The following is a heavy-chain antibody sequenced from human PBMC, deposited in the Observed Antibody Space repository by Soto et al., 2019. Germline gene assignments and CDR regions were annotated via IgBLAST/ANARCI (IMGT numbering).Heavy chain of an antibody. CDR3: VSQRTTVPTQAYFDY. J-gene: IGHJ4*02. CDR1: GGSVTNSSYY. CDR2: VYYRGRS. V-gene: IGHV4-39*01. Sequence: PSETLSLTCTVSGGSVTNSSYYWGCIRQSPGKGLEWIGSVYYRGRSYSKSSVKSRVTISVDTSKNRFSLSLNSVTAPDTAVYFCVSQRTTVPTQAYFDYWGPGALVTVSS. D-gene: IGHD4-17*01.